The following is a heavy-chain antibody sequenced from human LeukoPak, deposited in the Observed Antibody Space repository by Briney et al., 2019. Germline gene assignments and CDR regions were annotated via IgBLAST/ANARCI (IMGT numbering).Heavy chain of an antibody. CDR2: IYYSGST. J-gene: IGHJ4*02. CDR3: ARVDYYDSSGLPGY. D-gene: IGHD3-22*01. Sequence: PSQRLPLTCSVAAGSISSGGSISSLSQQHAGRRLEWISYIYYSGSTYYNPSIKSRVPISVDTTKNQLSLQLSLVSAENTAVYYCARVDYYDSSGLPGYWGQGTLVTVSS. CDR1: AGSISSGGSI. V-gene: IGHV4-31*03.